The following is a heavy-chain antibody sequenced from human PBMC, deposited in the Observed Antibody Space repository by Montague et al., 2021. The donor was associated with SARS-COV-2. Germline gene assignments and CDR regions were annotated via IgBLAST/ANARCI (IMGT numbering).Heavy chain of an antibody. CDR3: ARHYSATLPAVY. D-gene: IGHD2-15*01. Sequence: TLSLTCTASSGSISSGGYHWSWIRQFPGKALEWIGYIYYSGKTLYNASLKSRVTLAMDTSKSQLSLRLTSVTAADTAVYYCARHYSATLPAVYWGQGTLVTVSS. J-gene: IGHJ4*02. CDR1: SGSISSGGYH. V-gene: IGHV4-31*03. CDR2: IYYSGKT.